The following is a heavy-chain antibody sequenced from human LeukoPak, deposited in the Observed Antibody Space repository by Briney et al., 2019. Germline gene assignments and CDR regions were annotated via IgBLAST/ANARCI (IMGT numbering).Heavy chain of an antibody. Sequence: GESLKISCKGSGDSFTSSWISWVRQMPGKGLEWMGRIDPSDSYTNYSPSFQGHVTISADKSISTAYLQWSSLKASDTAMYYCARLTIVRGVVEGRYWYFDLGGRGTLVTVSS. J-gene: IGHJ2*01. V-gene: IGHV5-10-1*01. D-gene: IGHD3-10*01. CDR1: GDSFTSSW. CDR2: IDPSDSYT. CDR3: ARLTIVRGVVEGRYWYFDL.